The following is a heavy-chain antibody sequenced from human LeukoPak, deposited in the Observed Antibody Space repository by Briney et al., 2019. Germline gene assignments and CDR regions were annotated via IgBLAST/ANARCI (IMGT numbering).Heavy chain of an antibody. D-gene: IGHD1-26*01. CDR1: GGSISSSSYY. J-gene: IGHJ4*02. CDR2: IYYSGST. CDR3: ASHRYSGSYPDY. V-gene: IGHV4-39*07. Sequence: SETLSLTCTVSGGSISSSSYYWGWIRQPPGKGLEWIGSIYYSGSTYYNPSLKSRVTISVDTSKNQFSLKLSSVTAADTAVYYCASHRYSGSYPDYWGQGTLVTVSS.